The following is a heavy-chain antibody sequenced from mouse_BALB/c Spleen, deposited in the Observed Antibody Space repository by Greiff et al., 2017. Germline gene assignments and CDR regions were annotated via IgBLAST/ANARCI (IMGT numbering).Heavy chain of an antibody. CDR1: GFTFRSYT. V-gene: IGHV5-6-4*01. CDR2: ISSGGSYT. CDR3: TRGGLPYAMDY. D-gene: IGHD6-1*01. J-gene: IGHJ4*01. Sequence: EVMLVESGGGLVKPGGSLKLSCAASGFTFRSYTMSWVRQTPEKRLGWVAIISSGGSYTYYPDSVKGRFPISSDNAKNTLYLQMSRLKSEDTAMYYCTRGGLPYAMDYWGQGTSVTVSS.